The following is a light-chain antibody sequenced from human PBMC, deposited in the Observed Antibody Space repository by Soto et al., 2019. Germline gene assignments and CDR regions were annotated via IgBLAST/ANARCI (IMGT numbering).Light chain of an antibody. CDR3: QQYSSSST. CDR2: RAS. J-gene: IGKJ1*01. V-gene: IGKV1-5*03. CDR1: QSISSW. Sequence: DIQMTQSPSTLSASIGARVTITCRASQSISSWLAWYQQKPGKAPKLLIYRASSLQSGVPSRFSGRGSGTEFILTISNLQPDDFATYYCQQYSSSSTFGQGTKVEIK.